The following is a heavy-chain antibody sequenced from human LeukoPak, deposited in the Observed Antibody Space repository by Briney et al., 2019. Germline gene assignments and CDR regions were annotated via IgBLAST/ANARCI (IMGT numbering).Heavy chain of an antibody. CDR3: ARDVAVAGYFQH. J-gene: IGHJ1*01. CDR1: GYTFTSYA. V-gene: IGHV1-3*01. D-gene: IGHD6-19*01. CDR2: INAGNGNT. Sequence: ASVKVSCKASGYTFTSYAMHWVRQAPGQRLEWMGWINAGNGNTKYSQKFQGRVTITRDTSASTAYMELSSLRSEDTAVYYCARDVAVAGYFQHWGQGTLVTVSS.